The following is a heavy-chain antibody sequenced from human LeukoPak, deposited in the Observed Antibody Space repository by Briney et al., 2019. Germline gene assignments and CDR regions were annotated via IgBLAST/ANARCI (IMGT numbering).Heavy chain of an antibody. V-gene: IGHV4-59*01. D-gene: IGHD6-6*01. CDR1: GGSISSYY. CDR3: ARTQRDSSSTTYYYYMDV. J-gene: IGHJ6*03. Sequence: SETLSLTCTVSGGSISSYYWSWIRQPPGKGLEWIGYIYYSGSTNYNPSLKSRVTISVDTSKNQFSLKLSSVTAADTAVYYCARTQRDSSSTTYYYYMDVWGKGTTVTVSS. CDR2: IYYSGST.